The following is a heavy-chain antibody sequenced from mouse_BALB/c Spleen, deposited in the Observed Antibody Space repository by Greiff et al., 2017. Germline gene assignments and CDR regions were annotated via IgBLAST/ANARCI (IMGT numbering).Heavy chain of an antibody. CDR1: GYSFTGYY. J-gene: IGHJ4*01. Sequence: VQLQQSGPELVKPGASVKISCKASGYSFTGYYMHWVKQSHVKSLEWIGRINPYNGATSYNQNFKDKASLTVDKSSSTAYMELHSLTSEDSAVYYCARKIYYGNYQAMDYWGQGTSVTVSS. CDR3: ARKIYYGNYQAMDY. CDR2: INPYNGAT. D-gene: IGHD2-1*01. V-gene: IGHV1-31*01.